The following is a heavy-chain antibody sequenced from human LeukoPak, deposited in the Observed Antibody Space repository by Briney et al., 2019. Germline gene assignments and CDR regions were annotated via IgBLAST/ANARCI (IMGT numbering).Heavy chain of an antibody. CDR1: GVSITSYH. CDR3: ARDGLYSYGYSYFDY. D-gene: IGHD5-18*01. CDR2: IHASGSS. J-gene: IGHJ4*02. V-gene: IGHV4-4*07. Sequence: PSETLSLTCTVSGVSITSYHWSWIRQSAGKGLEWIGRIHASGSSNYNPSLKSRVTMSIDTSKNQFSLKLTSVTGADTAVYYCARDGLYSYGYSYFDYWGRGTLVTVSS.